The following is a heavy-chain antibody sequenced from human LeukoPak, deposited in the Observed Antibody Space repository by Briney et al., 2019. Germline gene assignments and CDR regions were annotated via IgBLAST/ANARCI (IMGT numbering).Heavy chain of an antibody. CDR2: IYYSGST. Sequence: PSETLSLTCTVSGGSISSGGYYWSWICQHPGKGLEWIGYIYYSGSTYYNPSLKSRVTISVDTSKNQFSLKLSSVTAADTAVYYCARRIAVAISERYYFDYWGQGTLVTVSS. D-gene: IGHD6-19*01. V-gene: IGHV4-31*03. J-gene: IGHJ4*02. CDR3: ARRIAVAISERYYFDY. CDR1: GGSISSGGYY.